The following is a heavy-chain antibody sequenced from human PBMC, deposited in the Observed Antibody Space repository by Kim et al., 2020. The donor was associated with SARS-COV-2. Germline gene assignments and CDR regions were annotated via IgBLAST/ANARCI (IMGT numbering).Heavy chain of an antibody. CDR1: GFTFSSYS. CDR2: ISSSGSYI. V-gene: IGHV3-21*01. Sequence: GGSLRLSCAASGFTFSSYSMNWVRQAPGKGLEWISSISSSGSYIYYADSMKDRFTISRDNAMASLYLQMNSLRAEDTAVYYCARVLTSGWSYFDYWGQGTLVTVSS. CDR3: ARVLTSGWSYFDY. J-gene: IGHJ4*02. D-gene: IGHD6-19*01.